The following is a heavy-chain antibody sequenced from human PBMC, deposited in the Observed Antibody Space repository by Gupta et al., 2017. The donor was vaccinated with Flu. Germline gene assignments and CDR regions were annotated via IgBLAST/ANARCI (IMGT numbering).Heavy chain of an antibody. CDR3: AKDRSGNPAIDY. V-gene: IGHV3-23*01. D-gene: IGHD6-13*01. J-gene: IGHJ4*02. Sequence: NWVRQAPGKGLEWVSTVGAGGDRTYYADSVMGRFTISRDNSKNTVYLQMNSLRGDDTAVYYCAKDRSGNPAIDYWGQGTLVTGS. CDR2: VGAGGDRT.